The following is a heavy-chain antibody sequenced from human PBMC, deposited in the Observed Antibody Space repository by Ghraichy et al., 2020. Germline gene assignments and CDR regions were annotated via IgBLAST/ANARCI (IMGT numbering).Heavy chain of an antibody. J-gene: IGHJ4*02. CDR2: ISSSSSTI. D-gene: IGHD2-2*01. CDR1: GFTFSSYS. CDR3: ARIRSYQLHHYFDY. Sequence: LSLTCAASGFTFSSYSMNWVRQAPGKGLEWVSYISSSSSTIYYADSVKGRFTISRDNAKNSLYLQMNSLRDEDTAVYYCARIRSYQLHHYFDYWGQGTLVTVSS. V-gene: IGHV3-48*02.